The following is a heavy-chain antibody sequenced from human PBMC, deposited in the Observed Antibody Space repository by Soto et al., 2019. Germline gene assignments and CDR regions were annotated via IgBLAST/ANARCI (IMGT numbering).Heavy chain of an antibody. CDR3: ARDKEIFGVVITNNWFDP. V-gene: IGHV7-4-1*01. J-gene: IGHJ5*02. Sequence: ASVKVSCKASGYTFTSYAMNWVRQAPGQGLEWMGWINTNTGNPTYAQGFTGRFVFSLDTSVSTAYLQICSLKADDTAVYYCARDKEIFGVVITNNWFDPWGQGTLVTVSS. CDR1: GYTFTSYA. CDR2: INTNTGNP. D-gene: IGHD3-3*01.